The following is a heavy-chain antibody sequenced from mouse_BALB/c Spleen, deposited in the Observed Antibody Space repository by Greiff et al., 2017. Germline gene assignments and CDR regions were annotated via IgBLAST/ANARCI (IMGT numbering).Heavy chain of an antibody. Sequence: EVKVVESGGGLVQPGGSLKLSCAASGFTFSSYGMSWVRQTPDKRLELVATINSNGGSTYYPDSVKGRFTISRDNAKNTLYLQMSSLKSEDTAMYYCARDLTAFDYWGQGTTLTVSS. J-gene: IGHJ2*01. V-gene: IGHV5-6-3*01. CDR1: GFTFSSYG. CDR2: INSNGGST. CDR3: ARDLTAFDY. D-gene: IGHD2-13*01.